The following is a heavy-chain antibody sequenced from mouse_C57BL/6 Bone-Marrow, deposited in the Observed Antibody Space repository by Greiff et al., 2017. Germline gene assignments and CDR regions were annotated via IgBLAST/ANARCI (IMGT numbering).Heavy chain of an antibody. CDR3: ARKSIYYGNYVGFAY. CDR1: GYTFTSYW. D-gene: IGHD2-1*01. Sequence: VQLQQPGAELVKPGASVKMSCKASGYTFTSYWITWVKQRPGQGLEWIGDIYPGSGSTNYNEKCKSKATLTVDTSSITASMQLSSLTSEDAAVYYCARKSIYYGNYVGFAYWGQGTLVTVSA. CDR2: IYPGSGST. J-gene: IGHJ3*01. V-gene: IGHV1-55*01.